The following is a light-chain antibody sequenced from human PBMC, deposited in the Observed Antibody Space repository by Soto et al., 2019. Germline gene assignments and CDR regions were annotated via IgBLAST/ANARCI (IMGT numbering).Light chain of an antibody. CDR1: SSDIGAYDY. V-gene: IGLV2-14*01. Sequence: QSALTQPASVSGSPGQSITVSCTGTSSDIGAYDYVSWYQQHPGKAPKVIISEVSKRPSGVSHRFSGSKSGNTASLTISGLQAEDEAEYFCSSYTTSSTLVVFGGGTKLTVL. J-gene: IGLJ3*02. CDR2: EVS. CDR3: SSYTTSSTLVV.